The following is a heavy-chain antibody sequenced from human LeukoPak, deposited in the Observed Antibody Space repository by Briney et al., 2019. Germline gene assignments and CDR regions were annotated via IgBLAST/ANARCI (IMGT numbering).Heavy chain of an antibody. Sequence: GLSLRLSCAASGFTFRDYVMTWVRQAPGKGLEWVADIKQDGSEKYYVDSVKGRFTISRDNAKNSLYLQMNSLRAADTAVYYCARDPGVATIIEGDYWGQGTLVTVSS. CDR1: GFTFRDYV. V-gene: IGHV3-7*03. CDR3: ARDPGVATIIEGDY. D-gene: IGHD5-12*01. CDR2: IKQDGSEK. J-gene: IGHJ4*02.